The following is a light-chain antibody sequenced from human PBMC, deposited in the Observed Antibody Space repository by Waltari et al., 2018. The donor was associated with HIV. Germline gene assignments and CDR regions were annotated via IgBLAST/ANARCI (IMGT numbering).Light chain of an antibody. J-gene: IGLJ2*01. Sequence: QSALTQPPSASGSPGQSVTISCTGTSSDVGGYNYVSWYQQPPGNAPKRLIYEVTGRPAGVPDRFPGSNAGNPASVTVAGLQAEDEADYYCSSYAGSNKLVFGGGTKLTVV. CDR2: EVT. CDR3: SSYAGSNKLV. CDR1: SSDVGGYNY. V-gene: IGLV2-8*01.